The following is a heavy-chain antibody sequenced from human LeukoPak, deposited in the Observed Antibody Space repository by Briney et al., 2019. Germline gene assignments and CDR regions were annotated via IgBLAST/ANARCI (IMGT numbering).Heavy chain of an antibody. V-gene: IGHV4-59*01. J-gene: IGHJ4*02. Sequence: SETLSLTCTVSGGSINSYYWSWIRQPPGKGLEWVGYIYYSGSTNYKPSLKRRITISVDTSKNQFSLKVSSVTAADTAVYYCASSRSSSGWSLIDYWGQGALVTVSS. CDR2: IYYSGST. CDR3: ASSRSSSGWSLIDY. CDR1: GGSINSYY. D-gene: IGHD6-19*01.